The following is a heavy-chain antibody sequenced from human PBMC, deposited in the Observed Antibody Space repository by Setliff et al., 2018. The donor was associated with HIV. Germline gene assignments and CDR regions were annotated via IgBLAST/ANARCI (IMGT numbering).Heavy chain of an antibody. CDR1: GFNFSSHT. V-gene: IGHV3-21*01. Sequence: PGESLKISCAASGFNFSSHTMNWIRQAPGKGLEWVSSISSTGTYIYYADSMKGRFTISRDNAKNSLYLQMNSLRAEDTAVYYCAKDREYGSRRTDYYDSSGYYIGIDYWGRGTLVTVSS. J-gene: IGHJ4*02. CDR2: ISSTGTYI. D-gene: IGHD3-22*01. CDR3: AKDREYGSRRTDYYDSSGYYIGIDY.